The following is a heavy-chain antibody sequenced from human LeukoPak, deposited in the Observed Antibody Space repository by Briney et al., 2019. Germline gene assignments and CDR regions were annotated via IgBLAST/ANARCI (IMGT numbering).Heavy chain of an antibody. CDR3: AKDNYGSGSYYKDDAFDI. J-gene: IGHJ3*02. D-gene: IGHD3-10*01. Sequence: GGSLRLSCAASGFTFSSYSMNWVRQAPGKGLEWVSYISISSSTIYYADSVKGRFTISRDNAKNSLYLQMNSLRAEDTAVYYCAKDNYGSGSYYKDDAFDIWGQGTMVTVSS. CDR2: ISISSSTI. V-gene: IGHV3-48*04. CDR1: GFTFSSYS.